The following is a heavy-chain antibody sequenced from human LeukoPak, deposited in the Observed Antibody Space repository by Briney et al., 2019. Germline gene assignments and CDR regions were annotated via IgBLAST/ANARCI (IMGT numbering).Heavy chain of an antibody. CDR1: GGSISSYY. CDR2: VYYSGST. V-gene: IGHV4-59*01. CDR3: ASGEGKFGEFDFDS. D-gene: IGHD3-10*01. Sequence: SETLSLTCTVSGGSISSYYWSWIRQPPGKGLEWIGYVYYSGSTNYNPSLKSRVTISVDTSKNQLSLKLSSVTAADTAVYYCASGEGKFGEFDFDSWGQGTLVTVSS. J-gene: IGHJ4*02.